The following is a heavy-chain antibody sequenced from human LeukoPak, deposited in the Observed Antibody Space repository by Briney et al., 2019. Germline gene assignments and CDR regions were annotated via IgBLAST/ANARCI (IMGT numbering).Heavy chain of an antibody. Sequence: SQTLSLTCTVSGGSVTSGNYYWNWIRQPAGKGLEWIGRIYTNGGASYNPSLKSRVTISIDASRNQFSLKLSSVTAADTAVYYCAREPPGYWGQGILVTVSS. V-gene: IGHV4-61*02. J-gene: IGHJ4*02. CDR2: IYTNGGA. CDR3: AREPPGY. CDR1: GGSVTSGNYY.